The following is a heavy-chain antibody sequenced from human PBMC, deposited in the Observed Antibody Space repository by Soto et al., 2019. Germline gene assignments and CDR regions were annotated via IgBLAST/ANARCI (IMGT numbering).Heavy chain of an antibody. CDR2: IYPVDSDT. CDR1: VNIFGNSW. CDR3: ARPPLPGYSIHFNS. J-gene: IGHJ4*02. V-gene: IGHV5-51*01. Sequence: GESLKISCKGSVNIFGNSWIAWVRQMPGKGLEWMGIIYPVDSDTRYSPSFQGQVTISADRSTGTAFLQWRSLKASDTALYYCARPPLPGYSIHFNSWGQGTLVTVSS. D-gene: IGHD2-15*01.